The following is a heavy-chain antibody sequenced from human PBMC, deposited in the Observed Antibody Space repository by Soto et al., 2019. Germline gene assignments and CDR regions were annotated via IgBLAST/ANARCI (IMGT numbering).Heavy chain of an antibody. V-gene: IGHV1-2*02. J-gene: IGHJ4*02. D-gene: IGHD2-15*01. CDR3: ARTSIDCSGGSCDHYFDY. CDR1: GYTFTGYY. Sequence: GASVKVSGKASGYTFTGYYMHWVRQAPGQGLEWMEWINPNSGGTNYAQKFQGRVTMTRDTSISTAYMELSRLRSDDTAVYYCARTSIDCSGGSCDHYFDYWGQGTLVTVSS. CDR2: INPNSGGT.